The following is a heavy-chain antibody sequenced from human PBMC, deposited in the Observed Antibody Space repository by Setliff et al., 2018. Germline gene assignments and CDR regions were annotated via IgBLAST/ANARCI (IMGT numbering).Heavy chain of an antibody. CDR3: ARDSVTLGQLERRGGWHYYGLDV. D-gene: IGHD1-1*01. CDR2: TTPIFETA. CDR1: GGTFSGYA. Sequence: SVKVSCKASGGTFSGYAFSWVRQAPGQGPEWMGGTTPIFETAHYAEKFRDRVTITADKSTTTVHMELSRLVSEDTAVYFCARDSVTLGQLERRGGWHYYGLDVWGQGTTVTVSS. J-gene: IGHJ6*02. V-gene: IGHV1-69*06.